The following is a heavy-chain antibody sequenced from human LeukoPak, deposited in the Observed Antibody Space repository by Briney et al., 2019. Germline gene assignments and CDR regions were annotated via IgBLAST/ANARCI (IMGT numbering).Heavy chain of an antibody. CDR2: IYYSGST. CDR3: ASAVYSSAFDY. J-gene: IGHJ4*02. CDR1: GGSISSYY. Sequence: SETLSLTCTVSGGSISSYYWSWIRQPPGKGLEWIGYIYYSGSTNYNPPLKSRVTISVDTSKNQFSLKLSSVTAADTAVYYCASAVYSSAFDYWGQGTLVTVSS. V-gene: IGHV4-59*08. D-gene: IGHD6-25*01.